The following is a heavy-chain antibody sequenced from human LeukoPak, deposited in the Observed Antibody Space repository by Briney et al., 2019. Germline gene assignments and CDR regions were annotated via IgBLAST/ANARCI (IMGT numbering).Heavy chain of an antibody. CDR3: AREGNTAYYFDY. CDR2: INPSGGST. V-gene: IGHV1-46*01. D-gene: IGHD5-18*01. CDR1: GYTFTSYY. Sequence: GASVKVSCKASGYTFTSYYMHWMRQAPGQGLEWMGIINPSGGSTSYAQKFQGRVTMTRDTSTSTVYMELSSLRSEDTAVYYCAREGNTAYYFDYWGQGTLVTVSS. J-gene: IGHJ4*02.